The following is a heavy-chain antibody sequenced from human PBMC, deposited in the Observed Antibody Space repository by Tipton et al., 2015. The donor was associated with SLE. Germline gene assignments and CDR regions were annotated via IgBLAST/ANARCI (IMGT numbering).Heavy chain of an antibody. V-gene: IGHV3-53*01. Sequence: SLRLSCAASGFTFSTYWMSWVRQAPGKGLEWVSVIYRGGSTYYADSVKGRFTISRDNSKNTLYFQMNSLRAEDTAVHYCARSGAARAFDYWGQGTLVTVSS. J-gene: IGHJ4*02. CDR1: GFTFSTYW. CDR2: IYRGGST. CDR3: ARSGAARAFDY. D-gene: IGHD2-15*01.